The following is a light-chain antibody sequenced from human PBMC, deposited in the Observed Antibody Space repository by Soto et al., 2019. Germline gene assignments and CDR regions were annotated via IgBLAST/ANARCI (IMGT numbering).Light chain of an antibody. CDR2: DVT. CDR1: SGDVGGYNY. CDR3: CSYTGSYTYV. J-gene: IGLJ1*01. Sequence: QSALTQPRSVPGSPGQSATISCTGTSGDVGGYNYVSWYQQHPGKAPKLMISDVTKWPSGVPDRFSGSKSGNTASLTISGLQAEDDADYYCCSYTGSYTYVFGTGTKVTVL. V-gene: IGLV2-11*01.